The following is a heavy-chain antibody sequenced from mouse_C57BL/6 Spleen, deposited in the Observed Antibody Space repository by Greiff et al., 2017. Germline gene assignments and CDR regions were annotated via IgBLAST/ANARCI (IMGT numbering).Heavy chain of an antibody. Sequence: QVQLKQSGPELVKPGASVKMSCKASGYTFTSYWITWVKQRPGQGLEWIGDIYPGSGSTNYNEKFKSKATLTVDTSSSTAYMQLSSLTSEDSAVYCYARAGDAYWGQGTLVTVSA. D-gene: IGHD3-3*01. CDR1: GYTFTSYW. V-gene: IGHV1-55*01. CDR3: ARAGDAY. CDR2: IYPGSGST. J-gene: IGHJ3*01.